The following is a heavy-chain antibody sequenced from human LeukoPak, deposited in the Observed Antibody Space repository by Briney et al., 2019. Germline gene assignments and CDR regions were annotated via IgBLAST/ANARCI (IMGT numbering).Heavy chain of an antibody. V-gene: IGHV4-38-2*02. Sequence: PSETLSLTCTVSGYSISSGYYWGWIRQSPGKGLEWIGNIYRRGSTHYNPSLKSRVTISVDTSKNQFSLKLSSVTAADTAVYYCARGDYGDYQDYWGQGTLVTVSS. CDR1: GYSISSGYY. J-gene: IGHJ4*02. CDR2: IYRRGST. D-gene: IGHD4-17*01. CDR3: ARGDYGDYQDY.